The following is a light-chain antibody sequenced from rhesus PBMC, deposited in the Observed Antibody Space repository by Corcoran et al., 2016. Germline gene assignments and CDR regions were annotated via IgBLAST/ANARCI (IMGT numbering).Light chain of an antibody. CDR2: GAS. CDR1: QSVSSY. Sequence: QVILTQSPATLSLSPGERATLSCRASQSVSSYLAWYQQKPGQAPKLLIYGASSRDNGIPDRFSGSGSGTEVHLTLSSLEPEDFAVDYCQKYSSSPFTFGPGTKLDIK. CDR3: QKYSSSPFT. J-gene: IGKJ3*01. V-gene: IGKV3-53*02.